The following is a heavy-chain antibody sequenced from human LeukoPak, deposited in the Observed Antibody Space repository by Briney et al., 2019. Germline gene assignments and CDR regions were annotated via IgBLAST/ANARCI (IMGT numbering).Heavy chain of an antibody. Sequence: ASVKVSCKVSGYTLTELPMHWVRQAPGKGLEWMGGFDPEDGETIYAQKFQGRVTMTEDTSTDTAYMELSSLRSEDTAVYYCATVSAAAGYYFDYWGQGTLVTVSS. J-gene: IGHJ4*02. V-gene: IGHV1-24*01. CDR1: GYTLTELP. CDR2: FDPEDGET. CDR3: ATVSAAAGYYFDY. D-gene: IGHD6-13*01.